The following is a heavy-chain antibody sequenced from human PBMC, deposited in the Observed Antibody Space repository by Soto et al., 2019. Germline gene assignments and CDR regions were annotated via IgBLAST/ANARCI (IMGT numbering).Heavy chain of an antibody. CDR2: TSYDGLST. D-gene: IGHD3-10*01. CDR1: GFTLSSFA. V-gene: IGHV3-30-3*02. CDR3: AKSSSGLRDYFDS. J-gene: IGHJ4*02. Sequence: PGGSLRLSCVASGFTLSSFAMHWVRQAPGKGLEWVATTSYDGLSTFYGESVSGRFSISRDTSKNTLFLQLNSLKTEDTAVYYCAKSSSGLRDYFDSWGREPWSPSPQ.